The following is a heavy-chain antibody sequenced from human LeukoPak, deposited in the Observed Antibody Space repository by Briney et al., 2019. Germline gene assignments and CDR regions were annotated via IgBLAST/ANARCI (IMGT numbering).Heavy chain of an antibody. Sequence: PSETLSLTCTVSGGTISSYYWSWIRLPPGKGLEWIGFLSKSGNTNYSPSLKSRVTIFGDTSKNPFFLKLSSLSAADTAVYYCARARYVNSFYAFDMWGQGTLVTVS. CDR1: GGTISSYY. V-gene: IGHV4-59*01. CDR2: LSKSGNT. D-gene: IGHD3-9*01. CDR3: ARARYVNSFYAFDM. J-gene: IGHJ3*02.